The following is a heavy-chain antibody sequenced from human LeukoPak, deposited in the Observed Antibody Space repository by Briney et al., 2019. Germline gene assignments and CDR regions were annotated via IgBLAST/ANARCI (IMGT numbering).Heavy chain of an antibody. CDR2: VYSGAGGST. CDR1: GLRVSDYY. Sequence: GGSLRLSCAASGLRVSDYYMSWVRQAPGKGLEWVSVVYSGAGGSTYYAESVKGRFTISRDNSKNTLYLQMNSLRAEDTAVYYCAKERQPDYWGQGTLVTVSS. CDR3: AKERQPDY. V-gene: IGHV3-23*01. J-gene: IGHJ4*02. D-gene: IGHD6-13*01.